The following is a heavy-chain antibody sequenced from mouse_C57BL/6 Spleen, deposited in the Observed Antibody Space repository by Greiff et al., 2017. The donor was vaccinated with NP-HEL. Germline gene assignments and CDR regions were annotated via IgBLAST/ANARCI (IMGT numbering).Heavy chain of an antibody. CDR2: INPYNGDT. Sequence: VQLQQSGPELVKPGDSVKISCKASGYSFTGYFMNWVMQSHGKSLEWIGRINPYNGDTFYNQKFKGKATLTVDNSSSTANMELRSLTSEDSAVYYCARSDYYGSSYWYFDVWGTGTTVTVSS. CDR1: GYSFTGYF. J-gene: IGHJ1*03. D-gene: IGHD1-1*01. V-gene: IGHV1-20*01. CDR3: ARSDYYGSSYWYFDV.